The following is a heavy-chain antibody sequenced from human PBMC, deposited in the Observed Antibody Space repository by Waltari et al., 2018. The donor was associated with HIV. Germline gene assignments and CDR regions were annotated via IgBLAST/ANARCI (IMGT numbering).Heavy chain of an antibody. D-gene: IGHD3-22*01. CDR2: IYYSGST. CDR1: GGPISSYY. J-gene: IGHJ4*02. V-gene: IGHV4-59*01. Sequence: QVQLQESRPGLVKPSETLSLTCTVPGGPISSYYWRWILQSPGKGLEWIGYIYYSGSTNYNPSLESRVTISVDTSKNQFSLKLTSVTAADTAVYYCARSYYDSSGYHLFDYWGQGTLVTVSS. CDR3: ARSYYDSSGYHLFDY.